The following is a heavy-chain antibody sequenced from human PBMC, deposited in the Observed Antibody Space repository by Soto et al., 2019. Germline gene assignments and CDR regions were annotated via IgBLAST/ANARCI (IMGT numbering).Heavy chain of an antibody. CDR2: IVVGSGNT. CDR1: GFTFTSSA. Sequence: GASVKVSCKASGFTFTSSAVQWVRQARGQRLEWIGWIVVGSGNTNYAQKFQERVTITRDMSTSTAYMELSSLRSEDTAVYYCAALLYYHGSGSYKRGGFDPWGQEPWSRLL. J-gene: IGHJ5*02. V-gene: IGHV1-58*01. D-gene: IGHD3-10*01. CDR3: AALLYYHGSGSYKRGGFDP.